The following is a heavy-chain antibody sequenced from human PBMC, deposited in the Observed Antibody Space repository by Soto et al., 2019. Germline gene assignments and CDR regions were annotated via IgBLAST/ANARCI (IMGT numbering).Heavy chain of an antibody. CDR1: SGSISSGGYY. CDR2: IYYSGST. Sequence: SETLSLTCAVCSGSISSGGYYWSWIRQHPGKGLEWIGYIYYSGSTYYNPSLKSRVTISVDTSKNQFSLKLSSVTAADTAVYYCARDATDYYDSSGYYLDYWGQGTLVTVSS. V-gene: IGHV4-31*11. CDR3: ARDATDYYDSSGYYLDY. D-gene: IGHD3-22*01. J-gene: IGHJ4*02.